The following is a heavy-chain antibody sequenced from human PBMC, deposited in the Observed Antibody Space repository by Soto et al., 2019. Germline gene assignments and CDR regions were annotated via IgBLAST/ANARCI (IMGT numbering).Heavy chain of an antibody. CDR2: TYYRSKWYT. Sequence: SQTLSLTCAISGDSVSNKGAGWNWIRQSPSRGLEWLGRTYYRSKWYTEYAVSVKGRITINPDTSKNQFSLQLNSVTPEDTALYYCARAGQWLFDYWGQGTLVTVSS. CDR3: ARAGQWLFDY. D-gene: IGHD6-19*01. CDR1: GDSVSNKGAG. J-gene: IGHJ4*02. V-gene: IGHV6-1*01.